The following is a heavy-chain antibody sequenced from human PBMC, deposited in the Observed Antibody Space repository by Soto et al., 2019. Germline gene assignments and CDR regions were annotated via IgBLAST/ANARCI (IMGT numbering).Heavy chain of an antibody. V-gene: IGHV3-48*04. Sequence: GGSLRLSCAASGFTFSSVAMAWVRQAPGKGLEWISKISGSNNNIYYADSVRGRFTISRDNAKNSLYLQMNSLRAEDTAIYYCASERLCGADCYFFDNWGQGTQVTVSS. D-gene: IGHD2-21*02. CDR2: ISGSNNNI. CDR1: GFTFSSVA. J-gene: IGHJ4*02. CDR3: ASERLCGADCYFFDN.